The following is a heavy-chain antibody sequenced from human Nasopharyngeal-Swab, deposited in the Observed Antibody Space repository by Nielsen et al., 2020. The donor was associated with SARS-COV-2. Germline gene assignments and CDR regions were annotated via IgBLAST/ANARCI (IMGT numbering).Heavy chain of an antibody. Sequence: GGSLRLSCAASGFTFSSYGMHWVRQAPGKGLEWLTVIAYDGSNKFYADSVKGRFTISRDNSKNTLYLQMTSLRAEDTAVYYCAKGSYDSWYLFFDYWGQGTLVTVSS. CDR3: AKGSYDSWYLFFDY. D-gene: IGHD6-13*01. CDR1: GFTFSSYG. V-gene: IGHV3-30*18. CDR2: IAYDGSNK. J-gene: IGHJ4*02.